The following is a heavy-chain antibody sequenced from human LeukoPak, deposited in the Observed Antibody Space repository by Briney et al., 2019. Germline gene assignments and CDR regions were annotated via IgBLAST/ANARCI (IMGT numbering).Heavy chain of an antibody. D-gene: IGHD3-16*01. Sequence: GGSLRLSCVASGFIVSSNYMSWVRQAPGKGLEWISIIYSGGTAFYADSVKGRFTISRDNSKNTLYLQMNSLRADDTAMYYCARGQGALWGQGTLVTVSS. CDR2: IYSGGTA. J-gene: IGHJ4*02. V-gene: IGHV3-53*01. CDR1: GFIVSSNY. CDR3: ARGQGAL.